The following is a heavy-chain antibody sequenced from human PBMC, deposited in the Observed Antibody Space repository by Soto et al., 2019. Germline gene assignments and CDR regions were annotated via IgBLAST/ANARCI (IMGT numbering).Heavy chain of an antibody. CDR1: GYSFTSYW. Sequence: GESLKISCKGSGYSFTSYWISWVRQMPGKGLEWMGRIDPSDSYTNYSPSFQGHVTISADKSISTAYLQWSSLKASDTAMYYCARQGYSTGPEYGMDVWGQGTTVTVSS. D-gene: IGHD1-26*01. CDR2: IDPSDSYT. CDR3: ARQGYSTGPEYGMDV. V-gene: IGHV5-10-1*01. J-gene: IGHJ6*02.